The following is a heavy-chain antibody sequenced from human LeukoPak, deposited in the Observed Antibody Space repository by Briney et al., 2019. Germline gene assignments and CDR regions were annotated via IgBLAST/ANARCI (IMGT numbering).Heavy chain of an antibody. V-gene: IGHV1-8*01. D-gene: IGHD3-22*01. CDR3: ARGRGGYYYDSSGYIYYFDY. J-gene: IGHJ4*02. CDR1: GYTFTSYD. CDR2: MNPNSGNT. Sequence: ASVKVSCKASGYTFTSYDINCVRQATGQGLEWMGWMNPNSGNTGYAQKFQGRVTMTRNTSISTAYMELSSLRSEDTAVYYCARGRGGYYYDSSGYIYYFDYWGQGTLVTVSS.